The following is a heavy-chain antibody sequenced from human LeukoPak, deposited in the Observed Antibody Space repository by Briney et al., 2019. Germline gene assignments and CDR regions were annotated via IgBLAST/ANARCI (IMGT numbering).Heavy chain of an antibody. J-gene: IGHJ4*02. CDR2: ISGSGVST. Sequence: GGSLRLSCAASGFTFSSYAMSWVRQAPGKGLEWVSGISGSGVSTYYADSVKGRFTISRDNSKNTLYLQMNSLRAEDTAVYSCARQEARGYLYEGLDYWGQGTLITVSS. CDR3: ARQEARGYLYEGLDY. D-gene: IGHD3-22*01. CDR1: GFTFSSYA. V-gene: IGHV3-23*01.